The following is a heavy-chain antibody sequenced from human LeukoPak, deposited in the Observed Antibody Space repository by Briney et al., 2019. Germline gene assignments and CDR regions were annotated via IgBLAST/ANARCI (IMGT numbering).Heavy chain of an antibody. J-gene: IGHJ6*03. CDR3: ARVPVPTSSGPRYSYMDV. CDR1: GFSLSSYS. CDR2: IIPDNSYR. V-gene: IGHV3-21*06. D-gene: IGHD3-22*01. Sequence: GGSLRLSCAASGFSLSSYSMNWIRQAPGKGLEWFSSIIPDNSYRHYADSVKGRFTISRDNPKNSLYLQMNTLRAEDTAVYFCARVPVPTSSGPRYSYMDVWGKGTTVAVS.